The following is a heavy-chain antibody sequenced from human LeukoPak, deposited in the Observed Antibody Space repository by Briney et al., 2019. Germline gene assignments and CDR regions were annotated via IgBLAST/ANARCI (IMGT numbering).Heavy chain of an antibody. CDR2: INSDGSLT. J-gene: IGHJ3*02. CDR1: GFTFSSYW. Sequence: GGSLRLSCTASGFTFSSYWMHWVRQAPGKGLVWVSRINSDGSLTNYADSVKGRFTISRDNAKNTLYLQMNSLRAEDTAVYYCARDGTKGGGIAGTFDIWGQGTMVTVSS. D-gene: IGHD6-13*01. CDR3: ARDGTKGGGIAGTFDI. V-gene: IGHV3-74*01.